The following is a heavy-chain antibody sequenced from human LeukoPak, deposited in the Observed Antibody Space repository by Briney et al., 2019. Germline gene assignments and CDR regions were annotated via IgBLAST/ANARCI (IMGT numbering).Heavy chain of an antibody. CDR3: ARYSYYDFWSGYGEFDY. D-gene: IGHD3-3*01. Sequence: SETLSLTCAVSGGSISSNNWWGWVRQPPGKGLEWIGEIYHSGSPNYNPSLKSRVTISVDKSRNHFSLNLSSVTAADTAVYDCARYSYYDFWSGYGEFDYWGQGTLVTVSS. CDR2: IYHSGSP. V-gene: IGHV4-4*02. CDR1: GGSISSNNW. J-gene: IGHJ4*02.